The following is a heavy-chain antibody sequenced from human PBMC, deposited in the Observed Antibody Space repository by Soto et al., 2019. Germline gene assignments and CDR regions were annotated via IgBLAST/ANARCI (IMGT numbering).Heavy chain of an antibody. CDR2: ISSSSSYI. J-gene: IGHJ6*02. CDR3: ARVPIVLVPAAGYYGMDV. Sequence: EVQLVESGGGLVKPGGSLRLSCAASGFTFSSYSMNWVRQAPGKGLEWVSSISSSSSYIYYADSVKGRFTISRDNAKNSQXLQRNSLRAEDTAVYYCARVPIVLVPAAGYYGMDVWGQGTTVTVSS. V-gene: IGHV3-21*01. D-gene: IGHD2-2*01. CDR1: GFTFSSYS.